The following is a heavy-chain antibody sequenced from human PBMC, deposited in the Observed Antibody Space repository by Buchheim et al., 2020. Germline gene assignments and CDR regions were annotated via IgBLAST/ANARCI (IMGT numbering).Heavy chain of an antibody. CDR2: ISAYNGNT. D-gene: IGHD3-3*01. CDR1: GYTFTSYG. V-gene: IGHV1-18*01. Sequence: QVQLAQSGPEVMKPGASVKVSCKASGYTFTSYGISWVRQAPGQGLEWMGWISAYNGNTNYAQKLQGRATMTTDTSTSTAYMELRSLRSDDTAVYYCARDKDVTIFGVVGTQFDYWGQGTL. CDR3: ARDKDVTIFGVVGTQFDY. J-gene: IGHJ4*02.